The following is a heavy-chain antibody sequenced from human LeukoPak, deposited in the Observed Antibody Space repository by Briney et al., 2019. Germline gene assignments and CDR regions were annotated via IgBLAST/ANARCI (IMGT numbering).Heavy chain of an antibody. CDR2: IYYSGST. CDR1: GGSISSGDYY. CDR3: AREYDYGEDNWFDP. Sequence: SETLSLTCTVSGGSISSGDYYWSWIRQPPGKGLERIGYIYYSGSTYYNPSLKSRVTISVDTSKNQFSLKLSSVTAADTAVYYCAREYDYGEDNWFDPWGQGTLVTVSS. J-gene: IGHJ5*02. V-gene: IGHV4-30-4*01. D-gene: IGHD4-17*01.